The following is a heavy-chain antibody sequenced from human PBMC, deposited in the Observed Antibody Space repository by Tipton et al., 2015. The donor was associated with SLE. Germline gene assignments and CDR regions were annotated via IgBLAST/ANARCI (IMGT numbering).Heavy chain of an antibody. Sequence: TLSLTCAVYGGSFSGYSWSWIRQPPGKGLEWIGEINHSGSTNYNPSLKSRVTISLDTSKNLFSLKLTSVTTAVTAVDHCARDLSGYCCTWYFSFTAMVLWGQGTTGTVSS. J-gene: IGHJ6*02. D-gene: IGHD6-13*01. V-gene: IGHV4-34*01. CDR3: ARDLSGYCCTWYFSFTAMVL. CDR2: INHSGST. CDR1: GGSFSGYS.